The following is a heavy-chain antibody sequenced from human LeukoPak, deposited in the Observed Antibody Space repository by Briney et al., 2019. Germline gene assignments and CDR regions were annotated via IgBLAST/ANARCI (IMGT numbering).Heavy chain of an antibody. J-gene: IGHJ6*03. V-gene: IGHV3-23*01. D-gene: IGHD3-9*01. Sequence: GGSLRLSSVASGFTFSTYGMSWVRQAPGKGLEWVSAISGSGGSTYYADSVKGRSTISRDNSKNTLYLQMNSLRAEDTAVYYCAKDGGEYYDILTGYYPRLYYMDVWGKGTTVTISS. CDR2: ISGSGGST. CDR1: GFTFSTYG. CDR3: AKDGGEYYDILTGYYPRLYYMDV.